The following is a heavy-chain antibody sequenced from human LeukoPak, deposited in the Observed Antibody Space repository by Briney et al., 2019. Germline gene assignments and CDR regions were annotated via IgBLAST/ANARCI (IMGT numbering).Heavy chain of an antibody. CDR2: IKQDGSEK. V-gene: IGHV3-7*01. J-gene: IGHJ6*03. CDR1: GFTFSSYW. D-gene: IGHD6-13*01. CDR3: ARTPRRSIAAAGSYYYYYYMDV. Sequence: AGGSLRLSCAASGFTFSSYWMSWVRQAPGKGLEWVANIKQDGSEKYYVDSVKGRFTISRDNAKNSLYLQMNSLRAEDTAVYYCARTPRRSIAAAGSYYYYYYMDVWGKGTTVTVSS.